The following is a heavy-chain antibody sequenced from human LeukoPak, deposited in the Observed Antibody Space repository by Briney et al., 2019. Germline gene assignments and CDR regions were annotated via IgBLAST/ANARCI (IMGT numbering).Heavy chain of an antibody. CDR2: ISGSGGST. CDR1: GFTFSSYA. D-gene: IGHD3-9*01. CDR3: SHYDILTGYVFDP. Sequence: TGGSLRLSCAASGFTFSSYAMSWVRQAPGKGLEWVSAISGSGGSTYYADSVKGRFTISRDNSKNMLYLQMNSLRAEDTAVYYCSHYDILTGYVFDPWGQGTLVTVSS. J-gene: IGHJ5*02. V-gene: IGHV3-23*01.